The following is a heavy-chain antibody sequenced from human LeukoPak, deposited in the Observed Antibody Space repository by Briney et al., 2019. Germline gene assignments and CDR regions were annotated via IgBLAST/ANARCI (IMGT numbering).Heavy chain of an antibody. D-gene: IGHD1-14*01. CDR1: GGTFSSYA. Sequence: SVRVSCRASGGTFSSYAISWVRQAPGQGLEWMGGIIPIFGTANYAQKFQGRVTITADESTSTAYMELSSLRSEDTAVYYCARDGEPNAFDIWGQGTMVTVSS. V-gene: IGHV1-69*13. CDR3: ARDGEPNAFDI. J-gene: IGHJ3*02. CDR2: IIPIFGTA.